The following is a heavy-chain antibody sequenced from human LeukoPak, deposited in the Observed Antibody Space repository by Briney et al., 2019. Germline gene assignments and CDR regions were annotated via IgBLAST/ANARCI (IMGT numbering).Heavy chain of an antibody. CDR1: GYTFTSYY. D-gene: IGHD5-12*01. J-gene: IGHJ4*02. CDR3: ARDPSYNIVATILEGYFDY. Sequence: EASVKVSCKASGYTFTSYYIHWVRQAPGQGLEWMGLINPSGVTTRYAQKFQGRVTMTRDTSTSTLYMELSSLRSEDTAVYYCARDPSYNIVATILEGYFDYWGQGILVTVSS. V-gene: IGHV1-46*01. CDR2: INPSGVTT.